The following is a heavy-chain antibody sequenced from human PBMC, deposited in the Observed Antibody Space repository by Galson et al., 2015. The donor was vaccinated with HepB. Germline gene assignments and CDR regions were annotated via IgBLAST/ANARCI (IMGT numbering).Heavy chain of an antibody. V-gene: IGHV4-34*01. CDR2: INHSGST. Sequence: SETLSLTCAVYGGSFSGYYWSWIRQPPGKGLEWIGEINHSGSTNYNPSLKSRVTISVDTSKNQFSLKLGSATAADTAVYYCARVVDIKFQLLSVPYYFDYWGQGTLVTVSS. D-gene: IGHD2-2*01. CDR3: ARVVDIKFQLLSVPYYFDY. CDR1: GGSFSGYY. J-gene: IGHJ4*02.